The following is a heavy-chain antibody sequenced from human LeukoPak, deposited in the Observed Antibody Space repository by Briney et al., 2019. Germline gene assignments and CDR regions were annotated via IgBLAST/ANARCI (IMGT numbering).Heavy chain of an antibody. J-gene: IGHJ4*02. CDR1: GGSISSGSYY. D-gene: IGHD2-2*02. Sequence: SQTLSLTCTVSGGSISSGSYYWSWIRQPAGKGLEWIGRIYTSGSTNYNPSLKSRVTISVDTSKSQFSLKLSSVTAADTAVYYCARDKYDCSSTSCYRRGFDYWGQGTLVTVSS. CDR3: ARDKYDCSSTSCYRRGFDY. V-gene: IGHV4-61*02. CDR2: IYTSGST.